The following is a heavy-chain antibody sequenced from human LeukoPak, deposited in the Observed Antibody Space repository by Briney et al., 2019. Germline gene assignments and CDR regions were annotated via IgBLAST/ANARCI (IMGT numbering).Heavy chain of an antibody. D-gene: IGHD5-24*01. CDR2: IYYSGNS. J-gene: IGHJ5*02. Sequence: SETLSLTCTVSGGSISTYYWSWIRQPPGKGLEWIGYIYYSGNSNYNPSLKSRVTISVDTSKNQFSLKLSSVTAADTAVYYCARGKLYDGYTFDPWGQGTLVTVSS. CDR3: ARGKLYDGYTFDP. V-gene: IGHV4-59*01. CDR1: GGSISTYY.